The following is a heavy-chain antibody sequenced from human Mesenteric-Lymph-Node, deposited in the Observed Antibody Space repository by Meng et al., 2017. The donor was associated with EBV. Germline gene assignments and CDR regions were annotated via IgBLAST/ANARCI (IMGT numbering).Heavy chain of an antibody. Sequence: QVQLVQSGGEVKNPGASVRVSCKASGYTYTSYGIIWVRQAPGQGLEWVGWISAYNGNTNYAQKVQGRVTMTTDTSTTTAYMELRRLRSDDTAVYYCAREGDWTTFDYWGQGTLVTVSS. CDR1: GYTYTSYG. CDR2: ISAYNGNT. V-gene: IGHV1-18*01. CDR3: AREGDWTTFDY. J-gene: IGHJ4*02. D-gene: IGHD3/OR15-3a*01.